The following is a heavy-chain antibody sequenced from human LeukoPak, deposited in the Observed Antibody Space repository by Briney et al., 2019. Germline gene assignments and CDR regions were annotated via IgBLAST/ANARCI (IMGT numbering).Heavy chain of an antibody. D-gene: IGHD3-10*01. V-gene: IGHV3-48*03. Sequence: GGSLRLSCAASGFTFSSYEMNWVRQAPGKGLEWVSYISSSGSTIYYADSVKGRFTISRDNAKNSLYLQMNSLRAEDTAVYYCVRDLFKTIWFGELRNYYYYGMDVWGQGTTVNVYS. CDR3: VRDLFKTIWFGELRNYYYYGMDV. CDR1: GFTFSSYE. CDR2: ISSSGSTI. J-gene: IGHJ6*02.